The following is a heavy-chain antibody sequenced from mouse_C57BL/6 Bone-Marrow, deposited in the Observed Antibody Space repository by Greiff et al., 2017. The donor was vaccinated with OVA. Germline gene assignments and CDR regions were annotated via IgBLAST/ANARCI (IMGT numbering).Heavy chain of an antibody. CDR3: ARGNYSNSWFAY. D-gene: IGHD2-5*01. CDR2: ISDGGSYT. J-gene: IGHJ3*01. CDR1: GFTFSSYA. V-gene: IGHV5-4*03. Sequence: EVMLVESGGGLVKPGGSLKLSCAASGFTFSSYAMSWVRQTPEKRLEWVATISDGGSYTYYPDNVQGRFTISRDNAKNNLYLQMSQLKSEDTAMYYCARGNYSNSWFAYWGQGTLVTVSA.